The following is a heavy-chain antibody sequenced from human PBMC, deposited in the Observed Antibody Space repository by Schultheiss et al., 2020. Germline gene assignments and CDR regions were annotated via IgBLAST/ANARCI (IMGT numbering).Heavy chain of an antibody. CDR2: IGYDGNNE. D-gene: IGHD3-10*01. V-gene: IGHV3-33*03. CDR1: GFSFVDSG. Sequence: GGSLRLSCVASGFSFVDSGMHWVRQAPGKGLEWVAVIGYDGNNEYYTDSVKGRFTVSRNNAENTLYLQMNSLRAEDTAMYYGATDRNWEFFEYWGQGTLVTVSS. CDR3: ATDRNWEFFEY. J-gene: IGHJ4*02.